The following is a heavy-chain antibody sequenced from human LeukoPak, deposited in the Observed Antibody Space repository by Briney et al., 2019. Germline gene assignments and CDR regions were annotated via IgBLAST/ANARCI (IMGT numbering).Heavy chain of an antibody. CDR2: IYYSRST. Sequence: SETLSLTCTVSGGSISSYYWSWIRQPPGKGLEWIGYIYYSRSTNYNPSLKSRVTISVDTSKNQFSLKLSSVTAAGTAVYYCARAARGYFQRWGQGTLVTVSS. CDR3: ARAARGYFQR. V-gene: IGHV4-59*01. D-gene: IGHD1-26*01. J-gene: IGHJ1*01. CDR1: GGSISSYY.